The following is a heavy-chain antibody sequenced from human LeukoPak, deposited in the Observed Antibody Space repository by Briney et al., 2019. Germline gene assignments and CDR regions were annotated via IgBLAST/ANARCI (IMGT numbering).Heavy chain of an antibody. V-gene: IGHV3-21*01. Sequence: GGSLRLSCAASGFTFSSYSMNWVRQAPGKGLEWVSSISSSSSYIYYADSVKGRFTISRDNAKNPLYLQMNSLRAEDTAVYYCARVPVGSYYFDYWGQGTLVTVSS. D-gene: IGHD3-10*01. J-gene: IGHJ4*02. CDR3: ARVPVGSYYFDY. CDR1: GFTFSSYS. CDR2: ISSSSSYI.